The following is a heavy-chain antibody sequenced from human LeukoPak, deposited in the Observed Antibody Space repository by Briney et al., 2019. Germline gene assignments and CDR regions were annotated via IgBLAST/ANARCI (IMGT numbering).Heavy chain of an antibody. CDR1: GFTFSSYG. V-gene: IGHV3-33*01. CDR3: ARRNYDSSGYDY. J-gene: IGHJ4*02. D-gene: IGHD3-22*01. CDR2: IWYDGSNK. Sequence: GRSLRLSCAASGFTFSSYGMHWVRQAPGKGLEWVAVIWYDGSNKCYADSVKGRFTISRVNSKNTLYLQMNSLRAEDTAVYYCARRNYDSSGYDYWGQGTLVTVSS.